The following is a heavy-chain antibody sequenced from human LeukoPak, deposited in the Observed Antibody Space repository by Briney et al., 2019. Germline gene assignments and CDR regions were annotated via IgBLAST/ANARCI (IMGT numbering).Heavy chain of an antibody. CDR1: GGTFSSYA. D-gene: IGHD3-3*01. CDR3: AIARGVRFLEWLKTDV. CDR2: IIPIFGTA. V-gene: IGHV1-69*13. J-gene: IGHJ6*04. Sequence: SVKVSCKASGGTFSSYAISWVRQSPGQGLEWMGGIIPIFGTANYAQKFQGRVTITADESTSTAYMELSSLRSEDTAVYYCAIARGVRFLEWLKTDVWGKGTTVTVSS.